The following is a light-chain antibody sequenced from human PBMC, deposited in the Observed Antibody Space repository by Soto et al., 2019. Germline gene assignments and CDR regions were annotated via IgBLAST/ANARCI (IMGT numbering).Light chain of an antibody. CDR3: QQYNSYPNT. Sequence: SPGAMCVSLREIATLSCRGRQGVNNDLAWYQQTPGQAPRLLIYDASSRATGIPVRFSGSGSETDFTLTISSLEPDDFAIYYCQQYNSYPNTFGEGTKVDIK. V-gene: IGKV3-15*01. CDR2: DAS. CDR1: QGVNND. J-gene: IGKJ4*02.